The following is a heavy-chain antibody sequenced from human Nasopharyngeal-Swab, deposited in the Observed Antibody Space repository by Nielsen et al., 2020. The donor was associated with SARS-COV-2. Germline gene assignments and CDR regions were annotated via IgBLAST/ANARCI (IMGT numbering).Heavy chain of an antibody. CDR3: ARGLYLKQLVIQYYIDV. V-gene: IGHV1-8*01. Sequence: ASVKVSCKASGYTFTSYDINWVRQATGQGLEWMGWMNPNSGNTGYAQKFQGRVTMTRTTSISTAYMELSSLRSEDTAVYYCARGLYLKQLVIQYYIDVWGKGTTVTVSS. D-gene: IGHD6-13*01. J-gene: IGHJ6*03. CDR2: MNPNSGNT. CDR1: GYTFTSYD.